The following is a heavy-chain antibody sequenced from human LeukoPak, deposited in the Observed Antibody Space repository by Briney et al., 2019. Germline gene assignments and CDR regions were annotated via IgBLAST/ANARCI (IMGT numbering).Heavy chain of an antibody. J-gene: IGHJ4*02. CDR1: GGSISNFY. V-gene: IGHV4-59*01. Sequence: SETLSLTCTVSGGSISNFYWNWIRQPPGKGLEWIGYIYYSGSTIYNPSLRSRVTISLDTSKNQISLRLSSVTAADTAVYYCARGGNALDYWGQGTLVTVSS. CDR3: ARGGNALDY. D-gene: IGHD4-23*01. CDR2: IYYSGST.